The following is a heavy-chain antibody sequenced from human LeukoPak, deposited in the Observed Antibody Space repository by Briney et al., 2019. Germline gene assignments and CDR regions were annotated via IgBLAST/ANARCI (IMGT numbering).Heavy chain of an antibody. CDR1: GFTVSSNY. D-gene: IGHD6-13*01. Sequence: GGSLRLSCAASGFTVSSNYMSWVRQAPGKGLEWVSVIYSGGSTYYADSVKGRFTISRHNSKNTLYLQMNSLRAEDTAVYYCARGGSGSSSWYGDYFGYWGQGTLVTVSS. J-gene: IGHJ4*02. V-gene: IGHV3-53*04. CDR2: IYSGGST. CDR3: ARGGSGSSSWYGDYFGY.